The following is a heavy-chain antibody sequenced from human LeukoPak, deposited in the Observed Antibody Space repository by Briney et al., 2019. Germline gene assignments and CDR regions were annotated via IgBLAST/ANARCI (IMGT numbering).Heavy chain of an antibody. CDR3: ARAVHDYGDYVEGFDY. V-gene: IGHV4-30-4*08. J-gene: IGHJ4*02. Sequence: SQTLSLTCTVSGGSISSGDYYWSWIRQPPGKGLEWIGYIYYSGSTYYNPSLKSRVTISVDTSKNQFSLKLSSVTAADTAVYYCARAVHDYGDYVEGFDYWGQGTLVTVSS. CDR1: GGSISSGDYY. CDR2: IYYSGST. D-gene: IGHD4-17*01.